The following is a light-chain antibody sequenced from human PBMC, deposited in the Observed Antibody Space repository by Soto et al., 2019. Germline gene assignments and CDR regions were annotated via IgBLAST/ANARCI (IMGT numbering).Light chain of an antibody. Sequence: DIQMTQSPYSLSASVGDRVTITCRASQSISNNLNWYQQKPGKAPKLPIYGASSLQSGVPSRFSGSGSRTDFTLIISSLQPEDFATYYCQQSYSTPRTFGQGTKLEIK. CDR3: QQSYSTPRT. J-gene: IGKJ2*01. CDR2: GAS. CDR1: QSISNN. V-gene: IGKV1-39*01.